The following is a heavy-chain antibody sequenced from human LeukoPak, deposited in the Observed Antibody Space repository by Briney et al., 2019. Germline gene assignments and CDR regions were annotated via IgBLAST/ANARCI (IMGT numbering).Heavy chain of an antibody. CDR1: GGTFSSYA. J-gene: IGHJ6*03. CDR3: ARGLHYDFWSGYFSPINYYYMDV. Sequence: ASVKVSCKASGGTFSSYAISWVRQALGQGLEWTGGIIPIFGTANYAQKFQSTVTITADESTSTAYMELSSLRSEDTAVYYCARGLHYDFWSGYFSPINYYYMDVWGKGTTVTVSS. V-gene: IGHV1-69*13. CDR2: IIPIFGTA. D-gene: IGHD3-3*01.